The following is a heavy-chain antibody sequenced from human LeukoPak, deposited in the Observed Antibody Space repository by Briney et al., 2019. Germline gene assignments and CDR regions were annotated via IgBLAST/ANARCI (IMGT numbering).Heavy chain of an antibody. V-gene: IGHV3-74*01. CDR2: IISDGSTT. Sequence: GRSLRLSCAASGFTFSSYWIHWVRQAPGKGLVWFSRIISDGSTTSYADSVKGRFTISRDTAKNTLYLQMNSLRADDTAVYYCARISYDSSGYYDYWGQGALVTVSS. CDR3: ARISYDSSGYYDY. CDR1: GFTFSSYW. J-gene: IGHJ4*02. D-gene: IGHD3-22*01.